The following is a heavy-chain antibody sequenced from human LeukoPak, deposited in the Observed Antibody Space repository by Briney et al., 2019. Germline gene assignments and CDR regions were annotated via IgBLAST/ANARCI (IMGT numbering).Heavy chain of an antibody. J-gene: IGHJ4*02. CDR1: GFTFSDYV. CDR2: ISNDGRRT. Sequence: GRSLRLSCAASGFTFSDYVIHWVRQAPGKGLEWVAVISNDGRRTYYADSLKGRFTISRDNSKNTVYLQVSSLRAEDTAVYYCAREKVGAIDYRGQGTLVTVS. V-gene: IGHV3-30*04. D-gene: IGHD1-26*01. CDR3: AREKVGAIDY.